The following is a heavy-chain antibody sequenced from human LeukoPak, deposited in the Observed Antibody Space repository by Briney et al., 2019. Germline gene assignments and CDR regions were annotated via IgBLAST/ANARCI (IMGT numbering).Heavy chain of an antibody. Sequence: SETLSLTCTVSGGSISSSSYYWGWIRQPPGKGLEWIGSIYYSGSTYYNPSLKSRVTISVDTSKNQFSLKLSSVTAADTAVYCCASYRQGGWSYWYFDLWGRGTLVTVSS. CDR2: IYYSGST. CDR1: GGSISSSSYY. D-gene: IGHD6-19*01. V-gene: IGHV4-39*01. CDR3: ASYRQGGWSYWYFDL. J-gene: IGHJ2*01.